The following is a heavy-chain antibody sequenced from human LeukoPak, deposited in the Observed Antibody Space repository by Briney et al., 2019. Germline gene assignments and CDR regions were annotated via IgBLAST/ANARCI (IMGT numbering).Heavy chain of an antibody. Sequence: GGSLRLSCAASGFTFSSYAMSWVRQAPGKGLEWVSAISGSGGSAYYADSVKGRFTISRDNSKNTLYLQMNSLRAEDTAVHYCAKEGRYYYDSSGYFDYWGQGTLVTVSS. D-gene: IGHD3-22*01. CDR1: GFTFSSYA. J-gene: IGHJ4*02. V-gene: IGHV3-23*01. CDR2: ISGSGGSA. CDR3: AKEGRYYYDSSGYFDY.